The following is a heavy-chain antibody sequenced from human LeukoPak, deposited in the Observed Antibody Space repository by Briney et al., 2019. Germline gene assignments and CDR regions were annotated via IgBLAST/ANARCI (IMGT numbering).Heavy chain of an antibody. V-gene: IGHV3-48*04. CDR2: ITRSSSAT. CDR3: ARDQDWAFDF. Sequence: GGSLRLSCAASGFTFSNYSMNWVRHAPGKGLEWVSYITRSSSATYYADSVKGRFTISRDNARNSLYMQMNSLGAEDTAVYYCARDQDWAFDFWGQGTPVTVSS. CDR1: GFTFSNYS. D-gene: IGHD3-9*01. J-gene: IGHJ4*02.